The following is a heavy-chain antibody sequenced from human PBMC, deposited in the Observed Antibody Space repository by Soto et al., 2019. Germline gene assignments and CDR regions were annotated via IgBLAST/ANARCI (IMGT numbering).Heavy chain of an antibody. J-gene: IGHJ3*02. V-gene: IGHV3-7*01. CDR2: IKEDGSEK. CDR1: RFTFSGYW. CDR3: ARGARI. Sequence: EVQLVESGGDLVQPGGSLRLSCADSRFTFSGYWMYWVRQAPGKGLEWVANIKEDGSEKNYVASVRGRFTISRDNAKNSLYLQMNSRRAEDTAVYYCARGARIWGQGTMVTVS.